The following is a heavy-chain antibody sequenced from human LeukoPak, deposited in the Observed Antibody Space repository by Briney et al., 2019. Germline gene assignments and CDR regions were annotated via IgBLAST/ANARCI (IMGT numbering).Heavy chain of an antibody. V-gene: IGHV3-53*01. Sequence: GGSLRLSCAASGFTFGNSWMSWVRQAPGKGLEWVSVIYSGGSTYYADSVKGRFTISRDNSNNTLYLQMNSLRAEDTAVYYCARDRGDYWGQGTLVTVSS. CDR2: IYSGGST. D-gene: IGHD3-16*01. CDR3: ARDRGDY. CDR1: GFTFGNSW. J-gene: IGHJ4*02.